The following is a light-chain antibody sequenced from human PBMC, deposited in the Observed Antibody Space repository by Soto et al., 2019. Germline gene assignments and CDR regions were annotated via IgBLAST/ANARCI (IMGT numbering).Light chain of an antibody. Sequence: QSALTQPASVSGSPGQSITISCSGTTNDIGGYNYVSWYQHHPGKVPKVIIYEVRNRPSGVSNRFSGSKSGKTASLTISGLQAEDEADYYCCSYTISATLVFGGGTKLTVL. CDR1: TNDIGGYNY. CDR3: CSYTISATLV. CDR2: EVR. V-gene: IGLV2-14*01. J-gene: IGLJ3*02.